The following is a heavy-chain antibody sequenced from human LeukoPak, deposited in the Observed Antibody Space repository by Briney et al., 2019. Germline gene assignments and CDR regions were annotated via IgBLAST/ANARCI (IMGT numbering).Heavy chain of an antibody. D-gene: IGHD1-1*01. J-gene: IGHJ4*02. CDR1: GYSVSSGHY. CDR2: INQSGST. Sequence: SETLSLTCTVSGYSVSSGHYWGWIRQPPGKGLEWIGEINQSGSTNCAPSLKSRVSMSIDTSKSQFSLNLRSVTAADTAVYYCARYVPVKTGTTRASFDYWGQGALVTVSS. CDR3: ARYVPVKTGTTRASFDY. V-gene: IGHV4-38-2*02.